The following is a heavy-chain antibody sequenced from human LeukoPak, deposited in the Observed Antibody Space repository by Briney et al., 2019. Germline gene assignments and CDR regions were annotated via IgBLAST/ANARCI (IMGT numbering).Heavy chain of an antibody. Sequence: PGRSLRLSCTASGFTFSHYGMHWVRQAPGMGLEWVAVIWFDGGKIHYPDSVKGRFTISRDNAKNTLYLQMDSLRADDTAVYYRVRGSGGDGYGYWGDYWGQGTLVTVSP. J-gene: IGHJ4*02. CDR2: IWFDGGKI. CDR3: VRGSGGDGYGYWGDY. CDR1: GFTFSHYG. D-gene: IGHD5-24*01. V-gene: IGHV3-33*01.